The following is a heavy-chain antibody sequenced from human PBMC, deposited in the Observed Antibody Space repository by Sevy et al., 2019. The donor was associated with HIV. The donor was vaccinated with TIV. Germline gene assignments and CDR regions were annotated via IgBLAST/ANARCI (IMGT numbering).Heavy chain of an antibody. D-gene: IGHD2-15*01. Sequence: SETLSLTCTVSGGSISSGGYYWSWIRQHPGKGLEWIGYIYYSGSTYYNPSLKSRVTISVDTSKNQFSLKLSSVTAADTAVYYCARDRRYRYGYCSGGSSSADYYYMDVWGKGTTVTVSS. CDR2: IYYSGST. J-gene: IGHJ6*03. CDR3: ARDRRYRYGYCSGGSSSADYYYMDV. V-gene: IGHV4-31*03. CDR1: GGSISSGGYY.